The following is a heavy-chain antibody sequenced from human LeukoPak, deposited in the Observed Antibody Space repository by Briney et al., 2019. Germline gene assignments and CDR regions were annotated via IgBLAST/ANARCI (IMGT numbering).Heavy chain of an antibody. CDR1: GFSFIDYY. CDR3: ARDQENNWLYP. CDR2: INPSSGGT. J-gene: IGHJ5*02. Sequence: ASVKVSCKASGFSFIDYYVHWVRQAPGQGLEWMGWINPSSGGTSYAQQFRGRVTMTRDTSITTAYMELTGLTSDDTAVYYCARDQENNWLYPWGQGTLVTVSS. V-gene: IGHV1-2*02. D-gene: IGHD5-24*01.